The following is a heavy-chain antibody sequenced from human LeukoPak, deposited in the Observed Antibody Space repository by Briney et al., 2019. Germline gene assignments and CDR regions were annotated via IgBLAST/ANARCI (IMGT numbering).Heavy chain of an antibody. J-gene: IGHJ6*03. CDR1: GYTFTSYD. Sequence: ASVKVSCKASGYTFTSYDINWVRQATGQGLEWMGWMNPNSGNTGYAQKFQGRVTMTRNTSISTAYMELSSLRSEDTAVYYCAVTGPNTERKNHYYYYYMDVWGKGTTVTVSS. CDR3: AVTGPNTERKNHYYYYYMDV. CDR2: MNPNSGNT. V-gene: IGHV1-8*01. D-gene: IGHD5-18*01.